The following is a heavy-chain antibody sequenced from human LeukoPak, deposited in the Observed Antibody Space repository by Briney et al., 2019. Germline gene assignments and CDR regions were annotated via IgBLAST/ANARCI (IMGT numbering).Heavy chain of an antibody. Sequence: SETLSLTCAVYGGSFSGYYWSWIRQPPGKGLEWIGYIYYSGSTNYNPSLKSRVTISVDTSKNQFSLKLSSVTAADTAVYYCARELLNYDILTGYGDAFDIWGQGTTVTVSS. J-gene: IGHJ3*02. D-gene: IGHD3-9*01. CDR3: ARELLNYDILTGYGDAFDI. V-gene: IGHV4-59*01. CDR2: IYYSGST. CDR1: GGSFSGYY.